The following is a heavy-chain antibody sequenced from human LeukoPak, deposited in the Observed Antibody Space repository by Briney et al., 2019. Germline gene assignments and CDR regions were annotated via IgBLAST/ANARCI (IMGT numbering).Heavy chain of an antibody. D-gene: IGHD3-10*01. CDR2: ISSDGSST. CDR3: ATLGSYFDY. Sequence: GGSLRLSCAASGFTFSSYWMHWVRQAPGKGLVWVSRISSDGSSTNYADSVMGRFTVSRDNAENTLFLQMNSLRAEDTPVYYCATLGSYFDYWGQGTLVTVSP. J-gene: IGHJ4*02. CDR1: GFTFSSYW. V-gene: IGHV3-74*01.